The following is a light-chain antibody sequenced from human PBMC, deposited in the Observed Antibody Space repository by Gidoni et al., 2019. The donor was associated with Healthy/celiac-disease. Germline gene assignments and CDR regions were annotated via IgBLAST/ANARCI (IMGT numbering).Light chain of an antibody. J-gene: IGKJ1*01. CDR3: QQYGNSPPGT. CDR2: GAS. V-gene: IGKV3-20*01. CDR1: QSASSSY. Sequence: DIVLTQSPGTLPLSPGERATLSCRASQSASSSYLAWYQQKPGQAPRLLIYGASRRATGSPDRFSGSGSGTDFTITISRLEPEDFAVYYCQQYGNSPPGTFXXXTKVDIK.